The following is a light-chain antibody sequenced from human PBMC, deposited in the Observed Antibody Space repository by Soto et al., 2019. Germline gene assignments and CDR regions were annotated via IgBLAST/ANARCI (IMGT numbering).Light chain of an antibody. CDR2: DAS. CDR3: QQYSATCA. V-gene: IGKV1-5*03. Sequence: DIQMTQSPSTLSPSAGERATITCRASQSIEYCLAWFQRKAGKARKLLIYDASTLDTGVPSRISGSGSGTEFPLTISSLQPDDFATYYCQQYSATCAFGQGTKVDI. J-gene: IGKJ1*01. CDR1: QSIEYC.